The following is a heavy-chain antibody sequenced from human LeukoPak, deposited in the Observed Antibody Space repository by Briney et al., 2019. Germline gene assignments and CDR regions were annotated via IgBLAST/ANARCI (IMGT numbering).Heavy chain of an antibody. CDR2: IYYSGST. CDR3: ARAFYDFWSGPNWFDP. J-gene: IGHJ5*02. V-gene: IGHV4-59*01. D-gene: IGHD3-3*01. Sequence: PSETLSLTCTVSGASISSYYWSWIRQPPGKGLEWIGYIYYSGSTNYNPSLKSRVTISVDTSKNQFSLKLSSVTAADTAVYYCARAFYDFWSGPNWFDPWGQGTLVTVSS. CDR1: GASISSYY.